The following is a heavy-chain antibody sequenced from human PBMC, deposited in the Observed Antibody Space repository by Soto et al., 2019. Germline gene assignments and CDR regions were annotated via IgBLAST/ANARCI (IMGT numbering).Heavy chain of an antibody. D-gene: IGHD1-20*01. CDR2: ISYDGSNK. J-gene: IGHJ4*02. CDR3: SKECTVYYYFDY. V-gene: IGHV3-30*18. Sequence: QVQLVESGGGVVQPGRSLRLSCAASGFIFRSYGMHWVRQAPGKGLEWVAIISYDGSNKYYADSVKGRFTISRDNSKNTLYLQMNSLRAEDKAVYYCSKECTVYYYFDYWGQGTLVTVSS. CDR1: GFIFRSYG.